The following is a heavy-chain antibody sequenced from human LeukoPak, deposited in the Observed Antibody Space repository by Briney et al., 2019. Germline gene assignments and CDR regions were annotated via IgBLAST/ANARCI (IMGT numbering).Heavy chain of an antibody. J-gene: IGHJ4*02. CDR1: GFTFSSYS. CDR2: ISSSSSYI. CDR3: ARVPRTALYYFDY. Sequence: GGSLRLSCAASGFTFSSYSMNWVRQAPGKGLEWVSSISSSSSYIYYADSVKGRFTISRDNAKNSLYLQMNSLRAEDMAVYYCARVPRTALYYFDYWGQGTLVTVSS. D-gene: IGHD2-21*02. V-gene: IGHV3-21*01.